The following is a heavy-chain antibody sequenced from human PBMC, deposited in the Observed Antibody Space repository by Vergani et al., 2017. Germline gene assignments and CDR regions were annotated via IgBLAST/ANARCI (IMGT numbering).Heavy chain of an antibody. CDR3: ARDGKKSAFDI. CDR2: IWYDGSNK. J-gene: IGHJ3*02. CDR1: GFTFSSYG. Sequence: QVQLVESGGGVVQPGRSLRLSCAASGFTFSSYGMHWVRQAPGKGLEWVAVIWYDGSNKYYADPVKGRFTISRDNSKNTLYLQMNSLGAEDTAVYYCARDGKKSAFDIWGQGTMVTVSS. V-gene: IGHV3-33*01. D-gene: IGHD1-14*01.